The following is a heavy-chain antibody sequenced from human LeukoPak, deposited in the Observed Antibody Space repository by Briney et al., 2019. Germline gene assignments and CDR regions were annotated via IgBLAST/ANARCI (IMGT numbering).Heavy chain of an antibody. J-gene: IGHJ3*02. CDR2: ISWNSGSI. CDR3: AKDIGGELGLTGYYRGLGVFDI. V-gene: IGHV3-9*01. Sequence: QAGRSLRLSCAASGFTFDVYAMHWVRQAPGKGLEWVSGISWNSGSIGYADSVKGRFTISRDNAKNSLYLQMNSLRAEETALYYCAKDIGGELGLTGYYRGLGVFDIWGQGTMVTVSS. D-gene: IGHD3-9*01. CDR1: GFTFDVYA.